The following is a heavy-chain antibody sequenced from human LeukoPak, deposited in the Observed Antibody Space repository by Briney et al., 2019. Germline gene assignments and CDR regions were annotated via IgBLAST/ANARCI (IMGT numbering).Heavy chain of an antibody. Sequence: GASVKVSCKASGYTFTNYGITWVRQAPGQGLEWMGWISGCNGHTNYAQKLQGRVTMTTDTSTSTAYMELWSLRSDDTAMYYCARMMTPRLYYDSSGYYYGAFDIWGQGTMVTVSS. V-gene: IGHV1-18*01. D-gene: IGHD3-22*01. CDR3: ARMMTPRLYYDSSGYYYGAFDI. CDR1: GYTFTNYG. CDR2: ISGCNGHT. J-gene: IGHJ3*02.